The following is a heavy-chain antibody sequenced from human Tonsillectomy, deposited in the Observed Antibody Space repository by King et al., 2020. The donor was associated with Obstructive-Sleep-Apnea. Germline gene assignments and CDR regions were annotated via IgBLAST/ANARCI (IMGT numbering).Heavy chain of an antibody. CDR3: ARRSNSSGHFDY. CDR1: GYSFTTYW. V-gene: IGHV5-51*01. CDR2: IYPGDSDT. Sequence: QLVQSGAEVKKPGASLKISCKGSGYSFTTYWIVWVRQMPGKGLEWMGIIYPGDSDTRYSPSFQGQVTISANKSISTAYLHWGRLKATDTAMYYCARRSNSSGHFDYWGQGTLATVSS. D-gene: IGHD3-22*01. J-gene: IGHJ4*02.